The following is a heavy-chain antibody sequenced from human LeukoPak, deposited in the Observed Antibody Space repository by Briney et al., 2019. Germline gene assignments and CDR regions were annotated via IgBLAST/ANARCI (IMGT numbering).Heavy chain of an antibody. CDR2: IYHSGST. CDR3: ARHLQNSYYYSMDV. J-gene: IGHJ6*03. V-gene: IGHV4-30-2*03. CDR1: GGSISSGGYS. Sequence: SETLSLTCAVSGGSISSGGYSWSWIRQPPGKGLEWIGYIYHSGSTYYNPSLKSRVTISVDTSKNQFSLKLSSVTAADTAVYYCARHLQNSYYYSMDVWDTGTTVTVSS. D-gene: IGHD4-11*01.